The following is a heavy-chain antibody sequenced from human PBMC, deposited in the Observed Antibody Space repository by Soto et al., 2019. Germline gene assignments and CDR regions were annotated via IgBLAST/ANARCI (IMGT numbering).Heavy chain of an antibody. J-gene: IGHJ5*02. CDR2: IIPIFGTA. V-gene: IGHV1-69*13. CDR1: GGTFSSYS. Sequence: GASVKVSCKASGGTFSSYSISWVRQAPGQGLEWMGGIIPIFGTANYAQKFQGRVTITADESTSTAYMELSSLRSEDTAVYYCARADCSGGSCYSFYGPLGFDPWGQGTLVTVSS. D-gene: IGHD2-15*01. CDR3: ARADCSGGSCYSFYGPLGFDP.